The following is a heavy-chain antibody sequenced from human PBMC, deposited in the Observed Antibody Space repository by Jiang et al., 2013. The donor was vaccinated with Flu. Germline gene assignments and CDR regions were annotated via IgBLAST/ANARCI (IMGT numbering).Heavy chain of an antibody. V-gene: IGHV3-30*18. CDR2: ISYDGSNK. CDR1: GFTFSSYG. CDR3: AKVGVTGYSSGWFDY. D-gene: IGHD6-19*01. Sequence: VQLLESGGGVVQPGRSLRLSCAASGFTFSSYGMHWVRQAPGKGLEWVAVISYDGSNKYYADSVKGRFTISRDNSKNTLYLQMNSLRAEDTAVYYCAKVGVTGYSSGWFDYWGQGTLVTVSS. J-gene: IGHJ4*02.